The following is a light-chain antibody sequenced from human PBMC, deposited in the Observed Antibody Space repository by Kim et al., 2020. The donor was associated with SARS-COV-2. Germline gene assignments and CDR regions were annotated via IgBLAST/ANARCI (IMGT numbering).Light chain of an antibody. V-gene: IGLV1-44*01. CDR2: NNS. CDR1: SANIGRHT. J-gene: IGLJ1*01. Sequence: GKGVPPRCSGGSANIGRHTVNWYLPPPGTAPNLLIYNNSQRPSGVPDRFSGSESGTSASLAISGLQSEDEADYFCATWDDSLNSYVFGTGTKVTVL. CDR3: ATWDDSLNSYV.